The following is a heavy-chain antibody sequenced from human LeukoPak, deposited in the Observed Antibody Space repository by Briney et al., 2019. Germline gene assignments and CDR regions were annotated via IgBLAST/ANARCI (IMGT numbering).Heavy chain of an antibody. CDR3: AIRYDSSGYYYFDY. CDR1: GGSFSGYY. D-gene: IGHD3-22*01. V-gene: IGHV4-34*01. CDR2: INHSRST. Sequence: SETLSLTCAVYGGSFSGYYWSWIRQPPGKGLEWIGEINHSRSTNYNPSLKSRVTISVDTSKNQFSLKLSSVTAADTAVYYCAIRYDSSGYYYFDYWGQGTLVTVSS. J-gene: IGHJ4*02.